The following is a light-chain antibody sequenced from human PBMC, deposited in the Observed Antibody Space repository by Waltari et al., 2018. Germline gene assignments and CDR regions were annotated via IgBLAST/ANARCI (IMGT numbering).Light chain of an antibody. J-gene: IGKJ1*01. CDR3: QQGSIFPRT. CDR2: AAS. V-gene: IGKV1-12*01. CDR1: QGISTW. Sequence: DIQMTQSPSSVSASVGDRVTLTCRASQGISTWLALYQQKPGKAPQLLIYAASTLQSGVPSRFSGSGSGTDFTLTISNLQPEDFATYYCQQGSIFPRTFGQGTKVEIQ.